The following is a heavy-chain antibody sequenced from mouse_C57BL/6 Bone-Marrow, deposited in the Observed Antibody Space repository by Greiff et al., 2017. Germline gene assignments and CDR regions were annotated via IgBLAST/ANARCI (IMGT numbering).Heavy chain of an antibody. V-gene: IGHV1-66*01. CDR2: IYPGSGNT. Sequence: VQLQQSGPELVKPGASVKISCKASGYSFTSYYIHWVKQRPGQGLEWIGWIYPGSGNTKYNEKFKGKATLTADTSSSTAYMQLSSLTSEDSAVYYCASHYYGSSYAMDYWGQGTSVTVSS. J-gene: IGHJ4*01. CDR1: GYSFTSYY. D-gene: IGHD1-1*01. CDR3: ASHYYGSSYAMDY.